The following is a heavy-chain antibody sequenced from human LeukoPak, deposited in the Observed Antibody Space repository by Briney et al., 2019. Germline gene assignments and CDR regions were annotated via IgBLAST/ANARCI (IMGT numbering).Heavy chain of an antibody. D-gene: IGHD3-10*01. CDR3: TTSPLYYYASGTPYY. CDR1: GFTFSNAW. Sequence: PGGSLRLSCAASGFTFSNAWMSWVRQAPGKGLEWVGRIKSKTDGGAPDYAAPVKGRFTISRDDSKNTLYLQMNSLKTEDTAVYYCTTSPLYYYASGTPYYWGQGTLVTVSS. CDR2: IKSKTDGGAP. V-gene: IGHV3-15*01. J-gene: IGHJ4*02.